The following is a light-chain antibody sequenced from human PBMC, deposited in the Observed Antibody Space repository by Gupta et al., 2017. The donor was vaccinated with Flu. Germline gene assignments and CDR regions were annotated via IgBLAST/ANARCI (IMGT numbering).Light chain of an antibody. CDR3: QAWDSINYV. Sequence: SYELTQPPSVSVSPGQTASIPCSGDNLGDKYASWYQQKPGQSPILVIYQDTKRPAGIPERFSGSSSGNTATLTISGTQAVDEADYYCQAWDSINYVFGPGTKVSVL. CDR2: QDT. V-gene: IGLV3-1*01. J-gene: IGLJ1*01. CDR1: NLGDKY.